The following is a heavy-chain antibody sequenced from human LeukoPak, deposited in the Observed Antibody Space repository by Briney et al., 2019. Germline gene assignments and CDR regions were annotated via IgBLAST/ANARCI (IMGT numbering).Heavy chain of an antibody. CDR2: IKQDGSEK. CDR3: ARDRGSWYYDSSGYYDY. J-gene: IGHJ4*02. CDR1: GFTFSSYW. Sequence: GGSLRLSCAASGFTFSSYWMSWVRQAPGKGLEWVANIKQDGSEKYYVDSVKGRFTISRDNAKNSLYLQMNSLRAADTAVYYCARDRGSWYYDSSGYYDYWGQGTLVTVSS. V-gene: IGHV3-7*01. D-gene: IGHD3-22*01.